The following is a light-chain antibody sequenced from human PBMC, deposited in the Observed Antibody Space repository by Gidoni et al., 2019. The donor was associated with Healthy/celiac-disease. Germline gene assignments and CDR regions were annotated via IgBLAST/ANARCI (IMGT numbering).Light chain of an antibody. CDR3: QQSYSTPAT. J-gene: IGKJ2*01. V-gene: IGKV1-39*01. CDR2: AAS. Sequence: DIQLTQSPSSLSASVVDRVTITCRASQSISSYLNWYQQKPGKAPKLLIYAASSLQSGVPSRFSGSGSGTDFTLTISSLQPEYFATYYCQQSYSTPATFGQGTKLEIK. CDR1: QSISSY.